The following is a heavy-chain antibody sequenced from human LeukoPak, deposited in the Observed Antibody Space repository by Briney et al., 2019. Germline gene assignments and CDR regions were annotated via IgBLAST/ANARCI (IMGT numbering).Heavy chain of an antibody. V-gene: IGHV1-2*02. J-gene: IGHJ3*02. CDR3: AREYYYDSSGTLNAFDI. Sequence: GASVKVSCKASGYTFTGYCMHWVRQAPGQGLEWMGWINPNSGGTNYAQKFQGRVTMTRDTSISTAYMELSRLRSDDTAVYYCAREYYYDSSGTLNAFDIWGQGTMVTVSS. D-gene: IGHD3-22*01. CDR1: GYTFTGYC. CDR2: INPNSGGT.